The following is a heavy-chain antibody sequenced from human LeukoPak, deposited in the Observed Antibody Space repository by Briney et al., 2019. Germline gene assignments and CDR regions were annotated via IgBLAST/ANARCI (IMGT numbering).Heavy chain of an antibody. CDR2: IYHSGST. D-gene: IGHD3-9*01. Sequence: PSETLSLTCTVSGGSMNNYYWTWLRQPPGKGLEWIGYIYHSGSTNYNPSLKSRITISLDTSKDQFSLKLSSVTAADTAVYYCARVVIHYDILTGYYVGNNWFDPWGQGTLVTVSS. J-gene: IGHJ5*02. CDR1: GGSMNNYY. V-gene: IGHV4-59*01. CDR3: ARVVIHYDILTGYYVGNNWFDP.